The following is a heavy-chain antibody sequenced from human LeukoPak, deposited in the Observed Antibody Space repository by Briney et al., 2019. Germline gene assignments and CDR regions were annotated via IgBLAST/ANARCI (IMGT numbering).Heavy chain of an antibody. V-gene: IGHV3-23*01. J-gene: IGHJ4*02. CDR2: ISGSGAST. CDR1: GFTFRRDA. Sequence: GGSLRLSCAASGFTFRRDALSWVRQAPGKGLEWVSAISGSGASTYYADSVKGRFTISRDNSKNTLYLQMNSLRAEDTAVYYCAKDLRGSGWGQGTLVTVSS. CDR3: AKDLRGSG. D-gene: IGHD6-19*01.